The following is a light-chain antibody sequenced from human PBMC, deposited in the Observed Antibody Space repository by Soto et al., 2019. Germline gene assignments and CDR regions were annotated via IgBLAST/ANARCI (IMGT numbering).Light chain of an antibody. CDR3: QFYGSSLIT. J-gene: IGKJ5*01. CDR2: GAS. V-gene: IGKV3-20*01. CDR1: QSINND. Sequence: EIVLTQSPATLSLSPGERATLSCRASQSINNDLGWYQQKPGQAPRLLIYGASTRATGIPARFSGSGSGTDFTLTISRLEPEDFAIYYCQFYGSSLITFGQGTRLEIK.